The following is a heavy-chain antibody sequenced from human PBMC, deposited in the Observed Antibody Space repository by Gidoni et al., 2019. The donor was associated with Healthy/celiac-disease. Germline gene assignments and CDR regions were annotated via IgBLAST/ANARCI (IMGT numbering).Heavy chain of an antibody. CDR2: IYPGDSDT. J-gene: IGHJ3*02. V-gene: IGHV5-51*01. D-gene: IGHD4-17*01. CDR1: GYSFSSYW. CDR3: ARGTDYGDPGRLWDI. Sequence: EVQLVQSGAEVKKPGASLESSCKGSGYSFSSYWIGWVRQMPGKGLEWMGIIYPGDSDTRYSPSFQGQVTITADKSISTAYLQWRSLKASDTAMYYCARGTDYGDPGRLWDIWGQGTMVTVSS.